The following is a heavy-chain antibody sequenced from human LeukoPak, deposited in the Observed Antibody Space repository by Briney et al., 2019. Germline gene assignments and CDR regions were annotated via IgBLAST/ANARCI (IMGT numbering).Heavy chain of an antibody. CDR1: GGYISNTNW. CDR3: SRENGAFSPFGY. CDR2: ISLTGLT. Sequence: KASGTLSLTCGVSGGYISNTNWWSWVRQPPGQGLEWIGEISLTGLTHYNPSLESRVTVSLDKSKNQLSLNLTSVTAADTAVYYCSRENGAFSPFGYWGQGTLVTVLS. D-gene: IGHD2-8*01. J-gene: IGHJ4*02. V-gene: IGHV4-4*02.